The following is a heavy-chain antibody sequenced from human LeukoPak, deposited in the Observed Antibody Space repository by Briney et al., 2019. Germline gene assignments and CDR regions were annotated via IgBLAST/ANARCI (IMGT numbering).Heavy chain of an antibody. CDR1: GGSISSSSYY. CDR2: IYYSGST. Sequence: SETLSLTCTVSGGSISSSSYYWGWIRQPPGKGLEWIGSIYYSGSTYYNPSLKSRVTISVDTSKNQFSLKLSSVTAADTAVYYCARHHGYFDWFPLYYFDYWGQGTLVSVSS. CDR3: ARHHGYFDWFPLYYFDY. J-gene: IGHJ4*02. D-gene: IGHD3-9*01. V-gene: IGHV4-39*01.